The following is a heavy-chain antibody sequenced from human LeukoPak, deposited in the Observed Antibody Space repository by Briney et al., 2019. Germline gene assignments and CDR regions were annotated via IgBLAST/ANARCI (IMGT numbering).Heavy chain of an antibody. CDR3: ARVLVTYLFDAFDI. CDR1: GFTFSTYS. CDR2: IRGSGNDI. Sequence: PGGSLRLSCAASGFTFSTYSMNWVRQAPGKGLEWIAYIRGSGNDIYYADSVKGRFTISRDNSKNTLYLQMNSLRAEDTAVYYCARVLVTYLFDAFDIWGQGTMVTVSS. J-gene: IGHJ3*02. D-gene: IGHD3-9*01. V-gene: IGHV3-21*05.